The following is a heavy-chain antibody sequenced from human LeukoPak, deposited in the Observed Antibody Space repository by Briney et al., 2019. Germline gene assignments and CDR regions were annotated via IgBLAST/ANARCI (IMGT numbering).Heavy chain of an antibody. V-gene: IGHV1-46*01. Sequence: ASVKVSCKASGYTVTNYYMHWVRQAPGQGLEWMGIINPNIGSTRYAQKFQARVTMTRDTSTSTVYMELSSLRSEDTAVYYCARTNYYDSRGYYQPYYFDFWGQGTLVTVSS. CDR2: INPNIGST. D-gene: IGHD3-22*01. J-gene: IGHJ4*02. CDR1: GYTVTNYY. CDR3: ARTNYYDSRGYYQPYYFDF.